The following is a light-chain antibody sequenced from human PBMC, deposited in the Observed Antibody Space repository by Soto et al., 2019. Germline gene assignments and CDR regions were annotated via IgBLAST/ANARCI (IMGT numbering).Light chain of an antibody. V-gene: IGKV1-39*01. J-gene: IGKJ1*01. CDR2: AAS. Sequence: DIQMTQSPSSLSASVGDRVTITCRASQSISSYLNWYQQKPGKVPKLLIYAASCLQSGVPSRFSGSGSGTDFTLTISSLQPEDFATYYCQQSYGTPPTFGQGTKVQIK. CDR3: QQSYGTPPT. CDR1: QSISSY.